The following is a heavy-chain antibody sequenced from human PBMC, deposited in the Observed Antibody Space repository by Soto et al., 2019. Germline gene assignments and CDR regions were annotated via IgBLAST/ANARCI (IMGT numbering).Heavy chain of an antibody. Sequence: QVQLQESGPGLVKPSQTLSLTCTVSGGSISSGGYYWSWIRQHPGKGLEWIGYIYYSGTTYYNPSLKSRVTISGDTSKNQFRLKLSPVTAADTAVYYCAREGDGTPHDHWGQGTLVTVSS. CDR2: IYYSGTT. CDR3: AREGDGTPHDH. CDR1: GGSISSGGYY. J-gene: IGHJ4*02. V-gene: IGHV4-31*03.